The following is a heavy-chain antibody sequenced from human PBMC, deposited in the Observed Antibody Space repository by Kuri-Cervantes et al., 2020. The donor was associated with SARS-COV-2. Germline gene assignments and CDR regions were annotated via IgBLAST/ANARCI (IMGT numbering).Heavy chain of an antibody. J-gene: IGHJ6*03. V-gene: IGHV4-34*01. CDR1: GGSFSGYY. CDR2: INHSGST. Sequence: SETLSLTCAVYGGSFSGYYWSWIRQPPGKGLEWIGEINHSGSTNYNPSLKSRVTISVDTSKNQFSLELSSVTAADTAVYYCARGGRYDSSGYPRAYFYYYMDVWGKGTTVTVSS. CDR3: ARGGRYDSSGYPRAYFYYYMDV. D-gene: IGHD3-22*01.